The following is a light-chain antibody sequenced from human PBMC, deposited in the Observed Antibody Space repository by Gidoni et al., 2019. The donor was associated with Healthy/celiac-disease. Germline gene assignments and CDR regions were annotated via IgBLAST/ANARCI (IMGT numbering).Light chain of an antibody. J-gene: IGLJ2*01. CDR2: NDS. V-gene: IGLV3-25*03. CDR3: QSADSSGTLVV. CDR1: ALPKQY. Sequence: YELTQPPAVSVYPGQTARITCSGDALPKQYAYWYQQKPGQAPVLVLYNDSESPSGIPELFSGSRSGTTVTLPIRGVQAEDEADYYCQSADSSGTLVVFGGGTQLTVL.